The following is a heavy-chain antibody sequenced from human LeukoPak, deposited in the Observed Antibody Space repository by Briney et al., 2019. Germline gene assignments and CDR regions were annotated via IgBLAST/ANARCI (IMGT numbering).Heavy chain of an antibody. CDR2: IYYSGST. CDR1: GGSISSGGYY. V-gene: IGHV4-31*03. J-gene: IGHJ3*02. CDR3: AKYCSSTSCYHHDAFDI. D-gene: IGHD2-2*01. Sequence: SQTLSLTCTVSGGSISSGGYYWSWIRQHPGKGLEWIGYIYYSGSTYYNPSLKSRVTISVDTSKNQFSLKLSSVTAADTAVYYCAKYCSSTSCYHHDAFDIWGQGTMVTVSS.